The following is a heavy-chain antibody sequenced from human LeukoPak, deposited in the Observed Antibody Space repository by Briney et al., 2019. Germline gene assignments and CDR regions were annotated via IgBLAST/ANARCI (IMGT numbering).Heavy chain of an antibody. CDR2: IGTSSTTI. V-gene: IGHV3-48*01. CDR3: ARFAAGGSYYYYMDV. Sequence: GGSLRLSCSASGFTFSSYTMNWVRQPPGKGLEWVSNIGTSSTTIYYADSVKGRFTISRDNAKNSLYLQMNSLRADDTAVYYCARFAAGGSYYYYMDVWGKGTTVTVSS. J-gene: IGHJ6*03. D-gene: IGHD6-25*01. CDR1: GFTFSSYT.